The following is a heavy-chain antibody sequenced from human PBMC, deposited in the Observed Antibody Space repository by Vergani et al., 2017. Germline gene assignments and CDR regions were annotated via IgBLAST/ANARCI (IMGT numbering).Heavy chain of an antibody. Sequence: QVQLVESGGGVVQRGGSLRVSCATSGFTLSNYDMQWIRQGPIKGLEFVAFIQFDGSNQYYADSVKGRFTLSRDLSKNTLYLQMNSLRTYDTATYYCAKHFRGWGIDYWGQGTQVIVSS. J-gene: IGHJ4*02. CDR3: AKHFRGWGIDY. V-gene: IGHV3-30*02. D-gene: IGHD3-16*01. CDR2: IQFDGSNQ. CDR1: GFTLSNYD.